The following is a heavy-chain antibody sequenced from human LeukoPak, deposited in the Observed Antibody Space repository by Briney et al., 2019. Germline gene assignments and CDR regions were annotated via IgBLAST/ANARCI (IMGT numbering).Heavy chain of an antibody. CDR2: ISSSSSSI. J-gene: IGHJ4*02. V-gene: IGHV3-21*01. D-gene: IGHD5-18*01. CDR3: ARASGDIVETATMGSY. Sequence: AGGSLRLSCAASGFTFNSYSMNWVRQAPGKGLEWVSSISSSSSSIYYADSVKGRFTISRDNVKNSLYLQMNSLRAEDTAVYYCARASGDIVETATMGSYWGQGTLVTVSS. CDR1: GFTFNSYS.